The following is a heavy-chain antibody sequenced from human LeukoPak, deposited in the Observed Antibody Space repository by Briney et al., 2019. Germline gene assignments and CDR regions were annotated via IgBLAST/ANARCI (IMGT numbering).Heavy chain of an antibody. CDR2: IYYSGST. V-gene: IGHV4-39*07. Sequence: PSETLSLTCTVSGGSISSSSYYWGWIRQPPGKGLEWIGSIYYSGSTYYNPSLKGRVTISVDTSKNQFSLKLSSVTAADTAVYYCARDMWFGDGWFDPWGQGTLVTVSS. D-gene: IGHD3-10*01. CDR3: ARDMWFGDGWFDP. J-gene: IGHJ5*02. CDR1: GGSISSSSYY.